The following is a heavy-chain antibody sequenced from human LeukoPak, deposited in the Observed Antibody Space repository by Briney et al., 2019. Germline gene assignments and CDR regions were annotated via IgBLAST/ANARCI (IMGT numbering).Heavy chain of an antibody. Sequence: GGSLRLSCAASGFTFSDAWMTWVRQAPGKGLECVGFIQSKTDGGTTDSSAPVKGSFTVSSDDSKNTLYLQMNSLKTEDTAVYYCTTWSYQFDYWGQGTLVTVSS. V-gene: IGHV3-15*01. J-gene: IGHJ4*02. CDR3: TTWSYQFDY. CDR2: IQSKTDGGTT. D-gene: IGHD2-2*01. CDR1: GFTFSDAW.